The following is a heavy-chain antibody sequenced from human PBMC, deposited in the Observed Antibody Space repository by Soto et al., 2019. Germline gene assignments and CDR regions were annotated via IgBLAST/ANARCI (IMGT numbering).Heavy chain of an antibody. J-gene: IGHJ6*02. Sequence: GGSLRLSCAASGFTFSSYAMHWVRQAPGKGLEWVAVISYDGSNKYYADSVKGRFTISRDNSKNTLYLQMNSLRAEDTAVYYCARDVDDFWSGPDYGMDVWGQGTTVTVSS. V-gene: IGHV3-30-3*01. D-gene: IGHD3-3*01. CDR2: ISYDGSNK. CDR1: GFTFSSYA. CDR3: ARDVDDFWSGPDYGMDV.